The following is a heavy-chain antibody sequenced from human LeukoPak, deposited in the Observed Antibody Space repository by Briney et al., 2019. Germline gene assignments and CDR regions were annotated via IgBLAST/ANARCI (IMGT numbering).Heavy chain of an antibody. CDR2: IYYSGST. CDR3: ARDGEEAYYGSGIRRAFDI. Sequence: SETLSLTCTVSGGSISSYYWSWIRQPPGKGLEWIGYIYYSGSTNYNPSLKSRVTISVDTSKNQFSLKLSSVTAADTAVYYCARDGEEAYYGSGIRRAFDIWGQGTMVTVSS. CDR1: GGSISSYY. V-gene: IGHV4-59*01. D-gene: IGHD3-10*01. J-gene: IGHJ3*02.